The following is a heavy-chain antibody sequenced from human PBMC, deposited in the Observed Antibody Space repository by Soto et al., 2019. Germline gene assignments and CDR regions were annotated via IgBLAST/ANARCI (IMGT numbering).Heavy chain of an antibody. Sequence: EVQLVESGGGLVQPGGSLRLSCAASGFTFSNYWMYWVRQAPGKGLVWVSRVNNDGTDTTHADSVKGRFTISRDNAEHTLQLQMKCLSAEVTAVYYCARGGLQHALAVWGQGSAVTVSS. D-gene: IGHD6-13*01. CDR3: ARGGLQHALAV. V-gene: IGHV3-74*03. CDR2: VNNDGTDT. CDR1: GFTFSNYW. J-gene: IGHJ6*02.